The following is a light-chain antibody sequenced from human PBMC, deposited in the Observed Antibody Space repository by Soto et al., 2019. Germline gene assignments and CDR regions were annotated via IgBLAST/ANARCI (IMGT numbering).Light chain of an antibody. CDR2: DAS. CDR1: QSVSSY. V-gene: IGKV3-11*01. CDR3: QQRSNWWT. J-gene: IGKJ1*01. Sequence: EIVLTQSPATLSLSPGERATLSCRASQSVSSYLAWYQQKPGQAPRLLIYDASNRATGIPARFSGSVSGTDFTLTISSLEPEDFAVYYCQQRSNWWTFGQGTKLEIK.